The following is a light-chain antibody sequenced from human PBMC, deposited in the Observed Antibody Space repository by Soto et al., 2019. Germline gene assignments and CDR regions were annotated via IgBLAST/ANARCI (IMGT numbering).Light chain of an antibody. CDR3: QQYNSWPIT. CDR1: QSINMA. Sequence: EIVMTQSPATLSVSPGESATLSCRASQSINMALACYVQKPGQAPRRLIYGAATWGTGGPPRFSGSGSGTDFTLPISGLQSEDFAVDYCQQYNSWPITFGQGTRLEIK. V-gene: IGKV3D-15*01. J-gene: IGKJ5*01. CDR2: GAA.